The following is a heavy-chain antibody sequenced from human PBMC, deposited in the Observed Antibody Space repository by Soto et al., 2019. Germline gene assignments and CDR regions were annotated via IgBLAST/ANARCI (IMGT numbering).Heavy chain of an antibody. D-gene: IGHD2-15*01. CDR1: GGSIGSYY. CDR2: IYTSGST. CDR3: ARERGVVVVAATPRSNNWFDP. J-gene: IGHJ5*02. V-gene: IGHV4-4*07. Sequence: SETLSLTCTVSGGSIGSYYWSWIRQPAGKGLEWVGRIYTSGSTTYNPSFKSRVTMAVDTSKNQFSLKLSSVTAADTAVYDCARERGVVVVAATPRSNNWFDPWGQGTLVTVSS.